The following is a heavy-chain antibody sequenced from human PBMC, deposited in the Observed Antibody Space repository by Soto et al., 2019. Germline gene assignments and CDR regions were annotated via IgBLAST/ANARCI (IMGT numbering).Heavy chain of an antibody. CDR1: GFTFSSYG. Sequence: GGSLRLSCAASGFTFSSYGIHWVRQAPGKGLEWVAVISYDGRNTYYGDSVKGRFTVSRDNSKNTLYLQMNSLRAEDTAVYYCAKDRTYSDSWPSGPFDYWGKGTVVTVYS. J-gene: IGHJ4*02. CDR3: AKDRTYSDSWPSGPFDY. D-gene: IGHD6-13*01. CDR2: ISYDGRNT. V-gene: IGHV3-30*18.